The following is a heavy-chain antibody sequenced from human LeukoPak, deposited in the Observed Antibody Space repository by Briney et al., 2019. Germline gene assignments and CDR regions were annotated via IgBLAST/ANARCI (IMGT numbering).Heavy chain of an antibody. Sequence: QTGGSLRLSCAASGFTFSSYAMGWVRQAPGKGLVWVSRINSDGSSTSYADSVKGRFTISRDNSKNTLYLQMNSLRAEDTAVYYCARGTRRYCSGGSCYAPFDYWGQGTLVTVSS. J-gene: IGHJ4*02. CDR3: ARGTRRYCSGGSCYAPFDY. CDR1: GFTFSSYA. CDR2: INSDGSST. D-gene: IGHD2-15*01. V-gene: IGHV3-74*01.